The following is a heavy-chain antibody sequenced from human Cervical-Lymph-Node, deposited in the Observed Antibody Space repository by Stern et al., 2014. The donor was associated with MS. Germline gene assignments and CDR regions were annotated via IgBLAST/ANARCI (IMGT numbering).Heavy chain of an antibody. CDR3: ARDQGDYGSGSDDSWFDP. V-gene: IGHV1-69*06. D-gene: IGHD3-10*01. Sequence: QVQLVQSGAEVKKPGSSVKVSCKASRDTFSHYALSWLRQAPGQGPEWMGGIIPMLGTASYAQKFQDRVTISADRSANIVYMELRSLISEDTAVYCARDQGDYGSGSDDSWFDPWGQGTLVTVSS. CDR2: IIPMLGTA. CDR1: RDTFSHYA. J-gene: IGHJ5*02.